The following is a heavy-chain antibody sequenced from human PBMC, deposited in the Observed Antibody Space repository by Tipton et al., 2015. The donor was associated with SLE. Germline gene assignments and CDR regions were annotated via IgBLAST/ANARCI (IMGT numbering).Heavy chain of an antibody. D-gene: IGHD6-13*01. Sequence: TLSLTCTVSGGSISSGDYYWSWIRQPPGKGLEWIGYIYYSGSTYYNPSLKSRVTISVDTSKNQFSLKLSSVTAADTAVYYCARSLLAAAGPWDYWGQGTLVTVSS. CDR3: ARSLLAAAGPWDY. CDR2: IYYSGST. J-gene: IGHJ4*02. V-gene: IGHV4-30-4*01. CDR1: GGSISSGDYY.